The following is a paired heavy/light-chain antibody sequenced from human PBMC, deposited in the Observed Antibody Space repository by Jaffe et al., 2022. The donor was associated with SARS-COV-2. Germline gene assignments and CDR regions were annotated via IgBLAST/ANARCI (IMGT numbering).Light chain of an antibody. V-gene: IGLV3-1*01. J-gene: IGLJ2*01. CDR3: QAWDSSIVV. Sequence: SYELTQPPSVSVSPGQTASITCSGDKLGHKYACWYQQKPGQSPVLVIYEDSKRPSGIPERFSGSNSGNTATLTISGTQAMDEADYYCQAWDSSIVVFGGGTKLTVL. CDR2: EDS. CDR1: KLGHKY.
Heavy chain of an antibody. J-gene: IGHJ5*02. CDR3: ARRVAATTATLSYWFDP. CDR1: GDSISSSRYF. V-gene: IGHV4-39*01. D-gene: IGHD2-15*01. CDR2: IFYSGST. Sequence: QLQLQESGPGLVKPSETLSLTCTVSGDSISSSRYFWVWIRQPPGKGLEWIGSIFYSGSTYYNPSLRSRVTISVDTSKNQFSLKLSSVTAADTAVYYCARRVAATTATLSYWFDPWGQGTLVTVSS.